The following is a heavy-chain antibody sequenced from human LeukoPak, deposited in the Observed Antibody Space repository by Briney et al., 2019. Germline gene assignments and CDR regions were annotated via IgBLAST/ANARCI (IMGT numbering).Heavy chain of an antibody. CDR3: ARVGITMVRGVIITFLFDY. CDR1: GFTFSSYW. D-gene: IGHD3-10*01. CDR2: IKQDGSEK. V-gene: IGHV3-7*01. J-gene: IGHJ4*02. Sequence: GGSPRLSCAASGFTFSSYWMSWVRQAPGKGLEWVANIKQDGSEKYYVDSVKGRFTISRDNAKNSLYLQMNSLRAEDTAVYYCARVGITMVRGVIITFLFDYWGQGTLVTVSS.